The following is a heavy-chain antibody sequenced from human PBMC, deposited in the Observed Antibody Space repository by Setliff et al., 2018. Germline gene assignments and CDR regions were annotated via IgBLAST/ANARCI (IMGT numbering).Heavy chain of an antibody. J-gene: IGHJ6*02. CDR3: ARAAGYSSSWYHYYYGMDV. V-gene: IGHV4-39*01. D-gene: IGHD6-13*01. Sequence: SETLSLTCTVSGGSISRRTYYWSWIRQPAGKGLEWIGSIYYSGSTYYNPSLKSRVTISVDTSKNQFSLKLSSVTAADTAVCYCARAAGYSSSWYHYYYGMDVWGQGTSVTVSS. CDR1: GGSISRRTYY. CDR2: IYYSGST.